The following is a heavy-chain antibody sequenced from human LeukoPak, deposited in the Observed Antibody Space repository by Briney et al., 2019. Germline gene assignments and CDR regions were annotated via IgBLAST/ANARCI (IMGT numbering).Heavy chain of an antibody. J-gene: IGHJ5*02. D-gene: IGHD1-20*01. CDR2: ITKSSNYK. CDR1: GFTFSSYS. V-gene: IGHV3-21*01. Sequence: GGSLRLSCAASGFTFSSYSMNWVRQAPVKGLEWVSSITKSSNYKYYADSVKGRFTVSRDNAENSLYLQMDSLRAEDTAVYFCARDNWSAAPGALAPWGQGILVTVSS. CDR3: ARDNWSAAPGALAP.